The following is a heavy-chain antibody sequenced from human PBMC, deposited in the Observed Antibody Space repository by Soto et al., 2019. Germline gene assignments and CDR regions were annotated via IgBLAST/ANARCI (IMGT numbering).Heavy chain of an antibody. Sequence: DVKLVESGGGLVQPGDSLRLSCEVSGFMFSMYSMSWVRQTPGKGLEWVAKIPQDAVDGHYADSVKGRFTISRDNGKNSLYLQINNLRAEDTAVYYCARDHLILPAHDFFYGSDVGGRGATVTVSS. V-gene: IGHV3-7*03. D-gene: IGHD2-21*02. CDR1: GFMFSMYS. CDR3: ARDHLILPAHDFFYGSDV. J-gene: IGHJ6*02. CDR2: IPQDAVDG.